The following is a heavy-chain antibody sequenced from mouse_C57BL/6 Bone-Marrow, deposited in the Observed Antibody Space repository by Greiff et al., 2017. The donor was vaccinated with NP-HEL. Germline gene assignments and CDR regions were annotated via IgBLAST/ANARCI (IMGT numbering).Heavy chain of an antibody. V-gene: IGHV1-4*01. CDR3: ARSGGLRRSLAY. CDR2: INPSSGYT. D-gene: IGHD2-4*01. Sequence: QVQLKESGAELARPGASVTMSCKASGYTFTSYTMHWVKQRPGQGLEWIGYINPSSGYTKYNQKFKDKATLTADTSSSTAYVQLSSLTSEDSAVYYCARSGGLRRSLAYGGQGTLVTVSA. J-gene: IGHJ3*01. CDR1: GYTFTSYT.